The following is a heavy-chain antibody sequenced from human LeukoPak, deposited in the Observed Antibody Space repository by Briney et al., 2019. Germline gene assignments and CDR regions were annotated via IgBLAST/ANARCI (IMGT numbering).Heavy chain of an antibody. CDR1: GFTFSSYE. V-gene: IGHV3-48*03. CDR2: ISSSGSTI. J-gene: IGHJ4*02. D-gene: IGHD3-10*01. Sequence: PGGSLRLSCAASGFTFSSYEMNWVRQAPGKGLEWVSYISSSGSTIYYADSVKGRFTISRDNAKNSLYLQMNSLRAEDTAVYYCARGSYGSGSYYNGVSYDYWGQGTLVTVSS. CDR3: ARGSYGSGSYYNGVSYDY.